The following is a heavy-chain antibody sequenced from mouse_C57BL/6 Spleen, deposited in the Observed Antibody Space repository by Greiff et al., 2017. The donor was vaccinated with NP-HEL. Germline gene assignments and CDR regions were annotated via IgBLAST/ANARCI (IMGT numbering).Heavy chain of an antibody. Sequence: QVQLQQPGAELVKPGASVKLSCKASGYTFTSYWMQWVKQRPGQGLEWIGEIDPSDSYTNYNQKFKGKATLTVDTSSSTAYMQLSSLTSEDSAVYYCARPLYYGSCSDYWGQGTTLTVSS. CDR2: IDPSDSYT. J-gene: IGHJ2*01. D-gene: IGHD1-1*01. CDR3: ARPLYYGSCSDY. V-gene: IGHV1-50*01. CDR1: GYTFTSYW.